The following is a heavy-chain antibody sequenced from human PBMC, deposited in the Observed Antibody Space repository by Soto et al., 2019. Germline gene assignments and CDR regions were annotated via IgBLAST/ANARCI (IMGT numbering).Heavy chain of an antibody. D-gene: IGHD5-12*01. CDR1: GFTFSNYG. J-gene: IGHJ2*01. V-gene: IGHV3-33*01. Sequence: QVQLVESGGGVVQPGRSLRLSCAASGFTFSNYGVHWVRQAPGKGLESVAVIWYDGSNIYYADSVKGRFTIFRDNSKNTLYLQRDSLRAEDTAVYYCARGGYNYGLYWGYFDLWGRGTLVTVSP. CDR2: IWYDGSNI. CDR3: ARGGYNYGLYWGYFDL.